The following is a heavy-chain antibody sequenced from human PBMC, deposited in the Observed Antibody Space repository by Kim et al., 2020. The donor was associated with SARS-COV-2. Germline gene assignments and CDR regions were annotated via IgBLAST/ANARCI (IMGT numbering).Heavy chain of an antibody. Sequence: ASVKVSCKVSGYTLTGLSMHWVRQAPGKGLEWMGGFDTEDGDTTYAQEFQGRVTMTEDTSTDTAYMQLSSLRSEDTAVYYCATAGARGYSRATVTTFWVAWGQGALVTVSS. J-gene: IGHJ4*02. CDR3: ATAGARGYSRATVTTFWVA. CDR2: FDTEDGDT. CDR1: GYTLTGLS. D-gene: IGHD4-17*01. V-gene: IGHV1-24*01.